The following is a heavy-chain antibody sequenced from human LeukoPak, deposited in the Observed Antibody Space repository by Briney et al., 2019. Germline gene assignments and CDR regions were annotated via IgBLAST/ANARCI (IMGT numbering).Heavy chain of an antibody. Sequence: GGSLRLSCAASGFTFSSYWMSWVRQAPGKGLEWVANIKQDGSEKYYADSVKGRFTISRDNAKNSLYLQMNSLRAEDTAVYYCARDPEILGRTRDYFDYWGQGTLVTVSS. D-gene: IGHD1-14*01. J-gene: IGHJ4*02. CDR3: ARDPEILGRTRDYFDY. CDR2: IKQDGSEK. V-gene: IGHV3-7*01. CDR1: GFTFSSYW.